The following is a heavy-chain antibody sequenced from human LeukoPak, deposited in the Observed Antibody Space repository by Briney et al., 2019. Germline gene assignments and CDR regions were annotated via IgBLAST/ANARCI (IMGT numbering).Heavy chain of an antibody. CDR1: GFSFSSYA. V-gene: IGHV3-23*01. CDR3: AKVRVVFNWNYAYYFDS. CDR2: MSSSDDGR. Sequence: GGSLRLSCATSGFSFSSYAMSWARQAPGKGLEWVSAMSSSDDGRYYAASVRGRFTISRDTSRSTLYLQMNSLRAEDAAVYYCAKVRVVFNWNYAYYFDSWGQGTLVTVSS. J-gene: IGHJ4*02. D-gene: IGHD1-7*01.